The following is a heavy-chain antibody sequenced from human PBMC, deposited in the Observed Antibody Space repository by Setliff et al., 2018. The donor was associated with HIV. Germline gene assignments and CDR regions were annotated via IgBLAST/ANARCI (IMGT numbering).Heavy chain of an antibody. J-gene: IGHJ4*02. CDR1: VGSITSED. CDR3: PXXXXXXSGSYPLDF. CDR2: VSTSGNT. Sequence: SETLSLTCTVXVGSITSEDXXWXRQPAGKGLEWIGHVSTSGNTNXXPSPXXXTTISLDTSKTPFSLTLHSVTAXNTXVYSXPXXXXXXSGSYPLDFWGQGTPVTVSS. V-gene: IGHV4-4*07. D-gene: IGHD3-10*01.